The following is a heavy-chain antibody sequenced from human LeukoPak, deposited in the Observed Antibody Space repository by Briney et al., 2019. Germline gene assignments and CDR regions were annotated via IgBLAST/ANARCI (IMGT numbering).Heavy chain of an antibody. CDR1: GGSISSSSYY. J-gene: IGHJ5*02. D-gene: IGHD6-13*01. CDR2: IYYSGST. Sequence: SETLSLTCTISGGSISSSSYYWGWIRQPPGKGLEWIGSIYYSGSTYYNPSLKSRVTISVDTSKNQFSLKLSSVTAADTAVYYCARGRSRIAAAGSWFDPWGQGTLVTVSS. V-gene: IGHV4-39*07. CDR3: ARGRSRIAAAGSWFDP.